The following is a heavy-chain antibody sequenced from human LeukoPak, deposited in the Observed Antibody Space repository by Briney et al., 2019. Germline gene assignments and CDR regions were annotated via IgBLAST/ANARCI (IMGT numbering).Heavy chain of an antibody. Sequence: VASVKVSCKASGYTFTIYAMHWVRQAPGQRLEWMGWINAGNGNTKYSQKFQGRVTITRDTSASTAYMELSSLRSEDTAVYYCAREGSSGWYGDAFDIWGQGTMVTVSS. J-gene: IGHJ3*02. CDR1: GYTFTIYA. D-gene: IGHD6-19*01. CDR2: INAGNGNT. CDR3: AREGSSGWYGDAFDI. V-gene: IGHV1-3*01.